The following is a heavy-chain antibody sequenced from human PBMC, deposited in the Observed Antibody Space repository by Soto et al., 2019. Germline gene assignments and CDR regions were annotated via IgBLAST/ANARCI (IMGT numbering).Heavy chain of an antibody. CDR1: GFTFGTYS. V-gene: IGHV3-48*01. CDR3: ATSVL. D-gene: IGHD1-26*01. CDR2: ISSSSGTI. Sequence: GGSLRLSCAASGFTFGTYSINWVRQAPGKGLEWVSYISSSSGTIYYADSVKGRFTISRDNANNSLYLQMNSLRAEDTAVYYCATSVLRGQGTLVTVSS. J-gene: IGHJ4*02.